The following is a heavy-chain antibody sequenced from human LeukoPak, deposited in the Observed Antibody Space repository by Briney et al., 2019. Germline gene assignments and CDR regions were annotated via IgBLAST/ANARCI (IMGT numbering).Heavy chain of an antibody. CDR2: VSGSGGST. V-gene: IGHV3-23*01. D-gene: IGHD5-12*01. Sequence: GGSLRLSCAPSVFSFSSYAMSLVRQAPGKGVEFVSAVSGSGGSTYYADSVKGRFTISRDNSKNTLYLQMNSLRAEDTAVYYCAREGGDGGGYAHFDYWGQGTPVTVSS. CDR1: VFSFSSYA. CDR3: AREGGDGGGYAHFDY. J-gene: IGHJ4*02.